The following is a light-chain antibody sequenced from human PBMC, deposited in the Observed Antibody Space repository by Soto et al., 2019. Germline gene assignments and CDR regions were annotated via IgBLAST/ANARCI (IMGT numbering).Light chain of an antibody. V-gene: IGKV3-20*01. CDR1: QSVSSSY. Sequence: EIVLTQSPGTLSLSPGERATLSCRASQSVSSSYLAWYQQKPGQAPRLLIYGASRRATGFPARFSGSGSGTDFTLTISSLQSEDFAVYYCQQYDNWPWTFGQGTKV. CDR2: GAS. J-gene: IGKJ1*01. CDR3: QQYDNWPWT.